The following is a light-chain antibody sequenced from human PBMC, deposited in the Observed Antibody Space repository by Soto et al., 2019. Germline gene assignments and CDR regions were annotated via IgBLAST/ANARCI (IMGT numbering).Light chain of an antibody. J-gene: IGLJ1*01. Sequence: HSALTQPASVSGSPGQSITIPCTGTSSDVGYYNHVSWYQQHPGKAPRLMIYEVTNRPSRVSDRFSGSKSGNTASLTISGLQAEDEADYYCGSYTSTNSYVFGTGTKLTVL. V-gene: IGLV2-14*01. CDR1: SSDVGYYNH. CDR3: GSYTSTNSYV. CDR2: EVT.